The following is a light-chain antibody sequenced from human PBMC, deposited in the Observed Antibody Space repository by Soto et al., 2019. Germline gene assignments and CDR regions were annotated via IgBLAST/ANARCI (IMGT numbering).Light chain of an antibody. CDR2: GAF. V-gene: IGKV3-20*01. Sequence: DIVLTQSPGTLSLSPGERATLSCRASQSVGSNYLAWYQQKPGQAPRLLIYGAFSRGTGIPDRSSGSWSGTDLTLTITRLEREDFAVYYCQHYGSTVYTFGQGTKLEI. CDR1: QSVGSNY. CDR3: QHYGSTVYT. J-gene: IGKJ2*01.